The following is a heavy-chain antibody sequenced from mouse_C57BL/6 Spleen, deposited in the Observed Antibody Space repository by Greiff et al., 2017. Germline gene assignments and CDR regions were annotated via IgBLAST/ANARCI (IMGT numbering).Heavy chain of an antibody. CDR1: GYAFSSSW. CDR2: IYPGDGDT. Sequence: QVQLQQSGPELVKPGASVKISCKASGYAFSSSWMNWVKQRPGKGLEWIGRIYPGDGDTNYNGKFKGKATLTADKSSSTAYMQLSSLTSEDSAVYFCARYPIYYYGSSYFYYAMGDWGQGTSVTVSS. V-gene: IGHV1-82*01. J-gene: IGHJ4*01. D-gene: IGHD1-1*01. CDR3: ARYPIYYYGSSYFYYAMGD.